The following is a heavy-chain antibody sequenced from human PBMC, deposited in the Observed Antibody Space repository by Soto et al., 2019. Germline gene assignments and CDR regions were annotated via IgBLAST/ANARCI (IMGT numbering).Heavy chain of an antibody. V-gene: IGHV4-4*02. CDR1: GRSISSSNW. Sequence: SETLSLTCAVSGRSISSSNWWCWVRRPPGKGLEWIGQIYHSGSTNYNPSLKSRVTISVDKSKNQFSLKLSSVTAADTAVYYCAIGSVVRGVIITVNACDIWGQGTMVT. D-gene: IGHD3-10*01. CDR2: IYHSGST. J-gene: IGHJ3*02. CDR3: AIGSVVRGVIITVNACDI.